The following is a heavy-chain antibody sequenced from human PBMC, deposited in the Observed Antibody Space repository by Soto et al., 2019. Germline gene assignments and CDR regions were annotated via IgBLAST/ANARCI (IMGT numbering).Heavy chain of an antibody. V-gene: IGHV1-69*13. CDR1: GGTFTNFP. CDR2: ITPIFDTT. D-gene: IGHD1-26*01. Sequence: SVKVSCKTSGGTFTNFPISWVRQAPGQGLEWMGGITPIFDTTKYAQEFQGRVTITADESSTTAYMEMSSLRSEDTAVYFCARGKWDLPLHRPNAFDIWGQGTLVTVSS. CDR3: ARGKWDLPLHRPNAFDI. J-gene: IGHJ3*02.